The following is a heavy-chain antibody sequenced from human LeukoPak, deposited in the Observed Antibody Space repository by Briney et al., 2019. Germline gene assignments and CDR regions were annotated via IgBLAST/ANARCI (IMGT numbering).Heavy chain of an antibody. CDR1: GGTFSSYA. D-gene: IGHD6-13*01. V-gene: IGHV1-69*13. CDR2: IIPIFGTA. CDR3: ASEAAAGLTRQH. J-gene: IGHJ1*01. Sequence: ASVKVSCKASGGTFSSYAISWVRQAPGQGLEWMGGIIPIFGTANYAQKFQGRVTITADESTSTAYMELSSLGSEDTAVYYCASEAAAGLTRQHWGQGTLVTVSS.